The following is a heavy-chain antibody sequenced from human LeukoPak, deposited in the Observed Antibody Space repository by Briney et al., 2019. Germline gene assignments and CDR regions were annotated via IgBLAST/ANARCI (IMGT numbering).Heavy chain of an antibody. CDR3: AKGKVVVMFDY. D-gene: IGHD3-22*01. V-gene: IGHV3-23*01. J-gene: IGHJ4*02. CDR1: GFTFSGYS. CDR2: ISGSGGST. Sequence: GGSLRLSCAASGFTFSGYSMNWVRQAPGKGLEWVSAISGSGGSTYYADSVKGRFTISRDNSKNTLYLQMNSLRAEDTAVYYCAKGKVVVMFDYWGQGTLVTVSS.